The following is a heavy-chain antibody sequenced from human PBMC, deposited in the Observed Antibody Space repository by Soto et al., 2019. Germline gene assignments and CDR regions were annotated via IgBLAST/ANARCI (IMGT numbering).Heavy chain of an antibody. D-gene: IGHD3-9*01. V-gene: IGHV3-11*01. J-gene: IGHJ4*02. CDR3: ASFRGVGYYNF. CDR2: ISISVTTI. Sequence: QVQLVESGGGLVKPGGSLRLSCAASGFTLSDYYMTWIRQAPGKGLEWVSDISISVTTIHYADSVRGRFTISGDNAKTSRGLQMTTLRAEDTAVYYCASFRGVGYYNFWGQGTLVTVSS. CDR1: GFTLSDYY.